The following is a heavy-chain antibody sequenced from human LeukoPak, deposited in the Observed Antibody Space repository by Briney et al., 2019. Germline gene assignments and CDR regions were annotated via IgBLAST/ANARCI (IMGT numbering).Heavy chain of an antibody. CDR2: ISGSGGST. CDR1: GFTFSSYA. Sequence: GGSLRLSCAASGFTFSSYAMSWVRQAPGKGLEWVSAISGSGGSTYYADSVKGRLTISRDNSKNTLYLQMNSLRAEDTAVYYCAKPIYYDSSGYSVDYWGQGTLVTVSS. V-gene: IGHV3-23*01. D-gene: IGHD3-22*01. J-gene: IGHJ4*02. CDR3: AKPIYYDSSGYSVDY.